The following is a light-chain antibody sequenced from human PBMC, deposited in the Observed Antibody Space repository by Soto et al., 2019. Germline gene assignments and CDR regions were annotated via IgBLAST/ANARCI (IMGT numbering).Light chain of an antibody. J-gene: IGKJ2*02. CDR3: QQYYSTPCT. CDR1: QSVLYSSNNKNY. V-gene: IGKV4-1*01. CDR2: WAS. Sequence: DIVMTQSPDSLAVSLGERATINCKSSQSVLYSSNNKNYLAWYQQKPGQPPKLPIYWASTRESGVPDRFSGSGSETDFTLPISSLQAEDVAVYYFQQYYSTPCTFGQGTKLEIK.